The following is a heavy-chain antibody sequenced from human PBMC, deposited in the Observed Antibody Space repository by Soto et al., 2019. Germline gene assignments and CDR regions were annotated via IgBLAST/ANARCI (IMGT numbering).Heavy chain of an antibody. J-gene: IGHJ6*02. CDR3: ARNQPQRYCSGGTCRPAYGMDV. CDR2: IYYSGDT. V-gene: IGHV4-39*01. Sequence: LSLTCTVSGGSISSDSFYWAWIRQPPGKGLEWIGIIYYSGDTYYNPSLAGRLTMSVDTSNQFSLTLRSVTAADTALYYCARNQPQRYCSGGTCRPAYGMDVWGQGTTVTVS. D-gene: IGHD2-15*01. CDR1: GGSISSDSFY.